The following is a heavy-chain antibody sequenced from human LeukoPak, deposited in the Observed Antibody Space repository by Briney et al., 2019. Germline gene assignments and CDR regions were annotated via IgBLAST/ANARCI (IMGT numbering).Heavy chain of an antibody. CDR1: GFTVSSSY. CDR2: IYSGGST. CDR3: ARDGIAARNSMYYFDY. J-gene: IGHJ4*02. V-gene: IGHV3-53*01. Sequence: GGSLRLSCAASGFTVSSSYMSWVRQAPGKGLEWVSAIYSGGSTYHADSVKGRFTISRDNAKNSLYLQMNSLRAEDTAVYYCARDGIAARNSMYYFDYWGQGTLVTVSS. D-gene: IGHD6-6*01.